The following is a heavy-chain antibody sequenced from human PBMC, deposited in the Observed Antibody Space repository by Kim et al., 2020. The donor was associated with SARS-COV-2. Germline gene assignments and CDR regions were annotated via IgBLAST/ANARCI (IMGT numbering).Heavy chain of an antibody. CDR1: GYTFTDSG. CDR2: INPKTGHP. D-gene: IGHD3-10*02. J-gene: IGHJ4*02. V-gene: IGHV7-4-1*02. Sequence: ASVKVSCEASGYTFTDSGINWVRQAPGQGLEWVGWINPKTGHPTYGQDFTGRFVFSVDTSVSTTYLQINGLKPEDTAIYYCAREMVGGGTFDYWGQGTLVTVSS. CDR3: AREMVGGGTFDY.